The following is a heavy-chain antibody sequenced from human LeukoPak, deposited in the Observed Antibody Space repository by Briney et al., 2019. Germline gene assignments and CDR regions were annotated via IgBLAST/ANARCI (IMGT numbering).Heavy chain of an antibody. CDR1: GFTFSSFP. Sequence: GGSLRLSCAASGFTFSSFPMNWVRQAPGKGLEWLSYISAPTTIFYTDSVKGRFTISSDNAKNSLLLQQDSLTAEDTPVYYCVRAPGFPGRPKTPDYWGQGTLVTVSS. CDR3: VRAPGFPGRPKTPDY. J-gene: IGHJ4*02. CDR2: ISAPTTI. V-gene: IGHV3-48*01. D-gene: IGHD6-6*01.